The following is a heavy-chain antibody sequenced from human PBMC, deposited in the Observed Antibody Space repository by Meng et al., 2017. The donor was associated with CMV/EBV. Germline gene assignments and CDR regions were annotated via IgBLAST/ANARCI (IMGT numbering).Heavy chain of an antibody. V-gene: IGHV3-20*04. J-gene: IGHJ5*02. CDR1: GFTFDDYG. D-gene: IGHD2-21*01. Sequence: GESLKISCAASGFTFDDYGMSWVRQAPGKGPEWVSGINWNGGSTGYADSVKGRFTISRDNAKNSLYLQMNSLRAEDTALYYCASGLYFFDPWGQGTLVTVSS. CDR3: ASGLYFFDP. CDR2: INWNGGST.